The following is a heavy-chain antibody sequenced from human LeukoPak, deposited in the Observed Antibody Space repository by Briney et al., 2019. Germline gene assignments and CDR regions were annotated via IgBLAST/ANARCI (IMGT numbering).Heavy chain of an antibody. D-gene: IGHD3-22*01. J-gene: IGHJ4*02. V-gene: IGHV3-23*01. CDR2: ISGSGGST. Sequence: RSGGSLRLSCAASGFTFSSYAMSWVRQAPGKGLEWVSAISGSGGSTYYADSVKGRFTISRDNSKNTLYLQMNSLRAEDTAVYYCAKDASSGYYLYYFDYWGQGTLVTVSS. CDR3: AKDASSGYYLYYFDY. CDR1: GFTFSSYA.